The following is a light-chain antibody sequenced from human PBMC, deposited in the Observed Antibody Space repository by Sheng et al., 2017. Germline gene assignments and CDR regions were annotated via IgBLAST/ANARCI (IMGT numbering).Light chain of an antibody. CDR2: KAS. CDR3: QQYNSYPWT. Sequence: DIQMTQSPSTLSASVGDRVTITCRASQSINDYLAWYQQKPGKAPKLLIYKASTLESGVPSRFSGSGSGTEFSLTISSLQPDDFATYYCQQYNSYPWTFGQGTKVEIK. V-gene: IGKV1-5*03. J-gene: IGKJ1*01. CDR1: QSINDY.